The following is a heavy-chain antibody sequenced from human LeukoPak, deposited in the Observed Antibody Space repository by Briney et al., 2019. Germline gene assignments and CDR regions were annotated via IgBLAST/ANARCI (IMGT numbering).Heavy chain of an antibody. CDR3: ARDRVNFYDSSGYYHDFDAFDI. CDR2: TYYRSKWYT. Sequence: SQTLSLTCAISGDSVSSNSAAWNWIRQSPSRGLEWLGRTYYRSKWYTDYAVSVKSRITINPDTSKNQFSLQLNSVTPEDTAVYYCARDRVNFYDSSGYYHDFDAFDIWGQGTMVTVSS. D-gene: IGHD3-22*01. V-gene: IGHV6-1*01. J-gene: IGHJ3*02. CDR1: GDSVSSNSAA.